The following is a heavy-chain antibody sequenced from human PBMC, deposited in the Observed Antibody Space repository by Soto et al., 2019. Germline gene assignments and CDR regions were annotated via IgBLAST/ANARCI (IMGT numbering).Heavy chain of an antibody. V-gene: IGHV4-59*01. J-gene: IGHJ4*02. CDR1: GGSINDFY. D-gene: IGHD6-6*01. CDR3: ARVGGVASRTFDY. CDR2: IYYSGST. Sequence: SETLSLTCTVSGGSINDFYWSWIRQPPGKGLEWIGYIYYSGSTDYNPSLKGRVTISVDTSKNQFSLKLRSVTAADTAVYYCARVGGVASRTFDYWGQGTLVTVSS.